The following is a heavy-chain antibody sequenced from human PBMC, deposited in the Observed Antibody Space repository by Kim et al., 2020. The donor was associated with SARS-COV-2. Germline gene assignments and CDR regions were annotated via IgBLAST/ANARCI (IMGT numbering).Heavy chain of an antibody. CDR1: GGYLNDYY. J-gene: IGHJ5*01. CDR2: ISHSGTT. V-gene: IGHV4-34*01. CDR3: STGPRFDYDSWSRRRDW. D-gene: IGHD3-10*01. Sequence: SETLSLTCAVYGGYLNDYYWSWIRQPPGKGLEWIGEISHSGTTNYNPYPKSRVTISIDMYKNQFSLKMNSGTAADTAAFYCSTGPRFDYDSWSRRRDW.